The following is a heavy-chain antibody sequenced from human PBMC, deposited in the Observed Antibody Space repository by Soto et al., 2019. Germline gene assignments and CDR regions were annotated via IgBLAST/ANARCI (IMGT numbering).Heavy chain of an antibody. CDR3: ARVERRLRWSVYGSYGMDV. V-gene: IGHV1-8*01. Sequence: QVQMVQSGAEVKKPGASVKVSCKASGYTFTSYDINWVRQATGQGLEWMGWRNPNSGNTGYAQKFQSRVTMTRNTYISTAYKELSSLRSDDTAVYYCARVERRLRWSVYGSYGMDVWGQGTTVTVPS. CDR1: GYTFTSYD. CDR2: RNPNSGNT. J-gene: IGHJ6*02. D-gene: IGHD3-3*01.